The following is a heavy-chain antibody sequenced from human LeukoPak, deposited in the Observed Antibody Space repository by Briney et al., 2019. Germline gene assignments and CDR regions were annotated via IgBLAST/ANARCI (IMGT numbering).Heavy chain of an antibody. Sequence: SVKVSCKASGGTFSSYAISWVRQAPGQGLEWMGGIIPIFGTANYAQKFQGRVTITADESTSTAYMELSSPRPEDTAVYYCARGRIAARLRYNWFDPWGQGTLVTVSS. CDR3: ARGRIAARLRYNWFDP. V-gene: IGHV1-69*01. D-gene: IGHD6-6*01. CDR2: IIPIFGTA. CDR1: GGTFSSYA. J-gene: IGHJ5*02.